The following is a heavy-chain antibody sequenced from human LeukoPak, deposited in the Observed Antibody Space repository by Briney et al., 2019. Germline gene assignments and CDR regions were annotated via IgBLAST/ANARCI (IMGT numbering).Heavy chain of an antibody. CDR1: GGTFSSYA. CDR2: INPNSGGT. J-gene: IGHJ3*02. CDR3: ARGSYGLDAFDI. Sequence: GASVKVSCKASGGTFSSYAISWVRQAPGQGLEWMGWINPNSGGTNYAQKFQGRVTMTRDTSISTAYMELSRLRSDDTAVYYCARGSYGLDAFDIWGQGTMVTVSS. D-gene: IGHD5-18*01. V-gene: IGHV1-2*02.